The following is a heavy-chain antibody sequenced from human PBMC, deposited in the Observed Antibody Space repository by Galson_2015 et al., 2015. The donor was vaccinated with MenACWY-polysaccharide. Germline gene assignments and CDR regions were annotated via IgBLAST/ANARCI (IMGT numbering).Heavy chain of an antibody. Sequence: SLRLSCAASGFTFDDHTMHWVRQAPGKGLQWVSLISWDGSTACYADAVQGRFTISRDNGKNSLYLQMSSLRNEDTAFYFCARDNSGDYYDRSGYLDFWGQGTLVTVSS. J-gene: IGHJ4*02. CDR1: GFTFDDHT. D-gene: IGHD3-22*01. CDR3: ARDNSGDYYDRSGYLDF. V-gene: IGHV3-43*01. CDR2: ISWDGSTA.